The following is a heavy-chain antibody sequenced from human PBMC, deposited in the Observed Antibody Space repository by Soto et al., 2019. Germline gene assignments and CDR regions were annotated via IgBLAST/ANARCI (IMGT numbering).Heavy chain of an antibody. V-gene: IGHV1-69*08. CDR1: GGTFSSYT. CDR2: IIPILGIA. J-gene: IGHJ6*02. D-gene: IGHD6-19*01. CDR3: ARDQLGQWLVHYYGMDF. Sequence: QVQLVQSGAEVKKPGSSVKVSCKASGGTFSSYTISWVRQAPGQGLEWMGRIIPILGIANYAQKFQGRVTITADKSASTAYMELSSLRSEDTAVYYCARDQLGQWLVHYYGMDFWGQGTTVTVSS.